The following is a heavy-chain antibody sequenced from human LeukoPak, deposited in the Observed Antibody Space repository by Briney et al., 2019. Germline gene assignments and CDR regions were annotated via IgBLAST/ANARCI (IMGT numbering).Heavy chain of an antibody. CDR3: ASGDGDVSDDPYYFDY. D-gene: IGHD5/OR15-5a*01. CDR2: ISAYNGNT. V-gene: IGHV1-18*01. J-gene: IGHJ4*02. Sequence: ASVKVSCKASGYTFSSYGISWVRQAPGQGLEWMGWISAYNGNTNYAQKLQGRVTMTTDTSTSTAYMELSSLRSEDTAVYYCASGDGDVSDDPYYFDYWGQGTLVTVSS. CDR1: GYTFSSYG.